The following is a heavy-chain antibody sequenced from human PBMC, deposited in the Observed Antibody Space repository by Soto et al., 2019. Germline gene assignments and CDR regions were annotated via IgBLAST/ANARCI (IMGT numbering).Heavy chain of an antibody. CDR1: GFTFSSYW. CDR2: INSDGSST. D-gene: IGHD3-9*01. CDR3: ARDTDYDILTGYSVLDNWFDP. Sequence: GGSLRLSCAASGFTFSSYWMHWVRQAPGKGLVWVSRINSDGSSTSYADSVKGRFTISRDNAENTLYLQMNSLRAEDTAVYYCARDTDYDILTGYSVLDNWFDPWGQGTLVTVSS. J-gene: IGHJ5*02. V-gene: IGHV3-74*01.